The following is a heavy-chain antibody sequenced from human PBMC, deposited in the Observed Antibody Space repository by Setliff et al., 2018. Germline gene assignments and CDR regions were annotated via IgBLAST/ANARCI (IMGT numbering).Heavy chain of an antibody. CDR3: ALFGDRDTFDT. CDR1: GLTFSIYA. CDR2: ISGSGSIT. J-gene: IGHJ3*02. V-gene: IGHV3-23*01. Sequence: LRLSCAASGLTFSIYAMSWVRQAPGKGLEWVSVISGSGSITYQADSVKGRFTISRDNSKNMLYLQMNSLRAEDTAFYHCALFGDRDTFDTWGQGTMVTVSS. D-gene: IGHD3-16*01.